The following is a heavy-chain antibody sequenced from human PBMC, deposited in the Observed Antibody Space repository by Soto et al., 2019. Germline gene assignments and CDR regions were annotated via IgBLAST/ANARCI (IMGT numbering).Heavy chain of an antibody. CDR1: GFTFSSYG. D-gene: IGHD2-8*01. Sequence: QVQLVESGGGVVQPGRSLRLSCAASGFTFSSYGMHWVRQAPGKGLEWVDVISYDGSNKYYADSVQGRFTISSYNSKNTIYLQMNSLRADDTAVYYWAKVRTRVYYRDTDYYYCMDFWGQGTTVTVSS. CDR2: ISYDGSNK. CDR3: AKVRTRVYYRDTDYYYCMDF. J-gene: IGHJ6*02. V-gene: IGHV3-30*18.